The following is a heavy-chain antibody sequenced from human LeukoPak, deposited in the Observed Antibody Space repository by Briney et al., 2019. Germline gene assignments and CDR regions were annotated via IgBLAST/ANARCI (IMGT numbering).Heavy chain of an antibody. J-gene: IGHJ6*02. CDR2: IIPIFGTA. D-gene: IGHD5-18*01. Sequence: SVKVSCKASGGTFSSYAISWVRQAPGQGLEWMGGIIPIFGTANYAQKFQGRVTITTDESTSTAYMELSSLRSEDTAVYYCARGRSGYSYGPFDLVYGMDVWGQGTTVTVSS. V-gene: IGHV1-69*05. CDR1: GGTFSSYA. CDR3: ARGRSGYSYGPFDLVYGMDV.